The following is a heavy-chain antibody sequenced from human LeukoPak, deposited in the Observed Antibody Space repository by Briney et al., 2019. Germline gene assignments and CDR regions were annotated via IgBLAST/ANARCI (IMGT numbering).Heavy chain of an antibody. J-gene: IGHJ4*02. V-gene: IGHV3-48*04. CDR1: GFTFGSYS. D-gene: IGHD5-24*01. CDR2: ISSSGSTI. Sequence: GGSLRLSCAASGFTFGSYSMNWVRQAPGKGLEWVSYISSSGSTIYYADSVKGRFTISRDNAKNSLYPQMNSQRAEDTAVYYCARDGAQMATIASWGQGTLVTVSS. CDR3: ARDGAQMATIAS.